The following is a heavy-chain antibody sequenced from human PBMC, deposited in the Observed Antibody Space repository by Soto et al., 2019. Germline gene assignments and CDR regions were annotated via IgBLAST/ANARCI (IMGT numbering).Heavy chain of an antibody. CDR3: ARGMTTVTTLDY. CDR2: MNPNSGNT. D-gene: IGHD4-17*01. V-gene: IGHV1-8*01. J-gene: IGHJ4*02. CDR1: GYTFTSYD. Sequence: GASVKVSCKASGYTFTSYDINWVRQATGQGLEWMGWMNPNSGNTGYAQKFQGRVTMTRNTSISTAYMELSSLRSEDTAVYYCARGMTTVTTLDYWGQGTLVTVSS.